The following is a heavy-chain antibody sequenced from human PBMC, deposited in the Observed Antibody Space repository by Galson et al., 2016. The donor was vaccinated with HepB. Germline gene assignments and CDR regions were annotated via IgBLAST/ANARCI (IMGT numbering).Heavy chain of an antibody. CDR1: GFTFNNYA. CDR3: AKGTAASSKYYFDF. CDR2: ISGSGVTT. V-gene: IGHV3-23*01. J-gene: IGHJ4*02. Sequence: SLRLSCAASGFTFNNYAMSWVRQAPGEGLEWVSAISGSGVTTYYADSVKGRFSISRDNSKNTLYLHINSLRAEDTAVCYCAKGTAASSKYYFDFWGQGAPVT. D-gene: IGHD6-13*01.